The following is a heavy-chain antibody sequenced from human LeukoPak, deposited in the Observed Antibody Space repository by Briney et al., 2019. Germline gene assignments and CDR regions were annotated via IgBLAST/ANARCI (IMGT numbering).Heavy chain of an antibody. Sequence: SETLSLTCTVSGYSISSGYYWAWIRQPPGKGLEWIGYIYYSGSTNYNPSLKSRVTISVDTSKNQFSLKLSSVTAADTAVYYCARGGRTYYYYYYMDVWGKGTTVTVSS. V-gene: IGHV4-61*01. CDR1: GYSISSGYY. CDR2: IYYSGST. CDR3: ARGGRTYYYYYYMDV. J-gene: IGHJ6*03. D-gene: IGHD1-14*01.